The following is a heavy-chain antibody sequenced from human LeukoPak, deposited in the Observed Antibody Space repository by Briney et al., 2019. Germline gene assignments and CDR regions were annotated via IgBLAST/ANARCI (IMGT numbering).Heavy chain of an antibody. CDR1: GFTFDDYA. CDR3: AREYTAMAYDY. D-gene: IGHD5-18*01. CDR2: ISWNSGSI. J-gene: IGHJ4*02. V-gene: IGHV3-9*01. Sequence: GGSLRLSCAASGFTFDDYAMHWVRQAPGKGLEWVSSISWNSGSIGYADSVKGRFTISRDNAKNSLFLQMNNLRVDDSAVYYCAREYTAMAYDYWGQGNLVTVSS.